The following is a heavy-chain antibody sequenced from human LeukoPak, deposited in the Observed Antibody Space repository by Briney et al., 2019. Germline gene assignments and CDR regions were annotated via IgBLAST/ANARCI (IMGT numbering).Heavy chain of an antibody. D-gene: IGHD1-26*01. CDR3: AREVGIRGHFDH. Sequence: ATVKVSCKASGYTFTRFYMHWVRQAPGQGLEWMGIINPSGGSTGYAQKFQGRVTMTRDTSTSTVYMELSSLRPEDTAVYYCAREVGIRGHFDHWGRGTPVTVSS. J-gene: IGHJ4*02. CDR1: GYTFTRFY. CDR2: INPSGGST. V-gene: IGHV1-46*01.